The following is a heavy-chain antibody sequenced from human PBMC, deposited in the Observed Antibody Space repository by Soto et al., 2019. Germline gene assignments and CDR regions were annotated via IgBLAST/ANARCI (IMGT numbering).Heavy chain of an antibody. D-gene: IGHD6-13*01. CDR1: GYSFTSYW. CDR3: AREGTEASRGFYYYGMDV. Sequence: GESLKISCKGSGYSFTSYWIGWVRQMPGKGLEWMGIIYPGDSDTRYSPSFQGQVTISADKSISTAYLQWSSLKASDTAMYYCAREGTEASRGFYYYGMDVWGQGTTVTVSS. J-gene: IGHJ6*02. V-gene: IGHV5-51*01. CDR2: IYPGDSDT.